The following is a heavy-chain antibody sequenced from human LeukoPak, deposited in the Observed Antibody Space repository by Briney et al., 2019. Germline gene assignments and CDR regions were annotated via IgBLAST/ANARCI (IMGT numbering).Heavy chain of an antibody. D-gene: IGHD3-3*01. CDR1: GFTFSSYW. Sequence: GGSLRLSCAASGFTFSSYWMSWVRQAPGKGLEWVANIKQDGSEKYYVDSVRGRFTISRDNAKNSLYLQMNSLRAEDTAVYYCARDHGLRFSPDAFDIWGQGTMVTVSS. CDR2: IKQDGSEK. CDR3: ARDHGLRFSPDAFDI. V-gene: IGHV3-7*01. J-gene: IGHJ3*02.